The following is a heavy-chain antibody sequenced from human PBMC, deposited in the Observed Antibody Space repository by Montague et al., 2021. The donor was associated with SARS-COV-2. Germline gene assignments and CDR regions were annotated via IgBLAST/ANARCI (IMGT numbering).Heavy chain of an antibody. J-gene: IGHJ3*02. CDR3: ARGSYGSGSYHAFDI. D-gene: IGHD3-10*01. CDR2: SYYSGTT. Sequence: SETLSLTCTVSGESFNSPKYYCAWIRQPPGKGLEWIGSSYYSGTTYDNPSLRSQVTISVDTSKTPFSLKMNSVTAADTAVYYCARGSYGSGSYHAFDIWSQGTVVAVSS. CDR1: GESFNSPKYY. V-gene: IGHV4-39*01.